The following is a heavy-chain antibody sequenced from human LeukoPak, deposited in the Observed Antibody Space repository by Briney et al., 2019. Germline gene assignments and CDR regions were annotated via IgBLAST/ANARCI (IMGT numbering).Heavy chain of an antibody. CDR2: IYYSGST. CDR3: ARAGYSGYDIDY. Sequence: SETLSLTCTVSGCSISSGDYYWSWIRQPPGKGLEWIGYIYYSGSTYYNPSLKSRVTISVDTSKNQFSLKLSSVTAADTAVYYCARAGYSGYDIDYWGQGTLVTVSS. D-gene: IGHD5-12*01. V-gene: IGHV4-30-4*01. CDR1: GCSISSGDYY. J-gene: IGHJ4*02.